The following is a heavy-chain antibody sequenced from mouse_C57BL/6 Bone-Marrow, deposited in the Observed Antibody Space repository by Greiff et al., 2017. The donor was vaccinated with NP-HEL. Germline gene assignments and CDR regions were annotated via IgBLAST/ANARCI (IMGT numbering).Heavy chain of an antibody. D-gene: IGHD2-4*01. J-gene: IGHJ4*01. CDR3: ARPIYYDYPYYAMDY. V-gene: IGHV5-17*01. CDR1: GFTFSDYG. CDR2: ISSGSSTI. Sequence: EVKLMESGGGLVKPGGSLKLSCAASGFTFSDYGMHWVRQAPEKGLEWVAYISSGSSTIYYADTVKGRFTISRDNAKNTLFLQMTSLRSEDTAMYYCARPIYYDYPYYAMDYWGQGTSFTVSS.